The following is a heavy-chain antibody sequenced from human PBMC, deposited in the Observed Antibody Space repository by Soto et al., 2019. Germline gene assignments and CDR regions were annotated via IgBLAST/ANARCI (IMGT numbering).Heavy chain of an antibody. D-gene: IGHD2-15*01. CDR3: AKRRGAGGHFDY. Sequence: LRLSCAASGFTFTSYAMGWVRQAPGKGLEWVSVISSGGSTYYADSVRGRFTISRDNSKDTLSLQMNSLRAEDTAVYYCAKRRGAGGHFDYWGQGALVTVSS. V-gene: IGHV3-23*01. CDR2: ISSGGST. J-gene: IGHJ4*02. CDR1: GFTFTSYA.